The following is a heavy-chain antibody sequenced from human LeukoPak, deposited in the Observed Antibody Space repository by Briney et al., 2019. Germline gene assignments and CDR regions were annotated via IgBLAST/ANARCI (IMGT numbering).Heavy chain of an antibody. V-gene: IGHV3-23*01. CDR2: ISGSGGST. J-gene: IGHJ6*02. Sequence: GGSLRLSCAASGFTFSSYAMSWVRQAPGKGLEWVSAISGSGGSTYYADSVKGRFPISRGNSKNTLYLQMNSLRAEDTAVYYCAKDLLWFGELFKYYYYGMDVWGQGTTVTVSS. D-gene: IGHD3-10*01. CDR1: GFTFSSYA. CDR3: AKDLLWFGELFKYYYYGMDV.